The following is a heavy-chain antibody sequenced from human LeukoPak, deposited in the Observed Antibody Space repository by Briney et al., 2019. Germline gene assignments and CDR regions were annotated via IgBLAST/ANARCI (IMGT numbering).Heavy chain of an antibody. V-gene: IGHV3-30-3*01. J-gene: IGHJ4*02. Sequence: GGSLRLSCAASGFTFSSYAMHWVRQAPGKGLEWVAVISYDGSNKYYADSVKGRFTISRDNAKNTLYLQVNNLRAEDTAVYYCARGPNSNWSGLDFWGQGTLLTVSS. CDR3: ARGPNSNWSGLDF. CDR1: GFTFSSYA. D-gene: IGHD6-6*01. CDR2: ISYDGSNK.